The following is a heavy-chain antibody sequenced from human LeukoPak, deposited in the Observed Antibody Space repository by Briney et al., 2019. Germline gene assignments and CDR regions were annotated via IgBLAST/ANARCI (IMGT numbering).Heavy chain of an antibody. Sequence: SETLSLTCSVSGGSISSSSHYWGWTRQPPGKGLEWIGNIYYGGSTYYNPSLKSRVTISVDTSKNQFSLKLSSVTAADTAVYYCARGRSGYSSSWKLIDYWGQGTLVTVSS. CDR1: GGSISSSSHY. J-gene: IGHJ4*02. CDR2: IYYGGST. CDR3: ARGRSGYSSSWKLIDY. D-gene: IGHD6-13*01. V-gene: IGHV4-39*01.